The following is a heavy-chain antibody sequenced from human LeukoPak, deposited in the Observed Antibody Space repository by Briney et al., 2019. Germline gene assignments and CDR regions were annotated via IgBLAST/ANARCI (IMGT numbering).Heavy chain of an antibody. CDR1: GGSISSYY. CDR2: IYYSGST. V-gene: IGHV4-59*01. J-gene: IGHJ4*02. Sequence: SETLSLTCTVSGGSISSYYWSWIRQPPGKGLEWIGYIYYSGSTIYNPSLKSRVTISVDTSKSQFSLKLSSVTAADTAVYYCASSRFSNFYYFDYWGQGTLVTVSS. CDR3: ASSRFSNFYYFDY. D-gene: IGHD1-1*01.